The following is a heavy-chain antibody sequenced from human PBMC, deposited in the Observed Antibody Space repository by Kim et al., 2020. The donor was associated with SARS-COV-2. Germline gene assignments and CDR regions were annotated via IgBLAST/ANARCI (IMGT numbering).Heavy chain of an antibody. D-gene: IGHD6-19*01. V-gene: IGHV3-23*01. CDR1: GFSFSSYT. J-gene: IGHJ4*02. CDR2: INNNGGST. CDR3: AKDSSGWRLFDH. Sequence: GGSLRLSCAASGFSFSSYTMGWVRQAPGKGLECVSTINNNGGSTYYVDSVKGRFTISRDNSKNTLYLQMNSLRAEDMAVYYCAKDSSGWRLFDHWGQGT.